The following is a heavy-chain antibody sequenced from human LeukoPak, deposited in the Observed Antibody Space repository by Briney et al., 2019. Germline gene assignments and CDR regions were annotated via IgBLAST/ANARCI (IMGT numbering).Heavy chain of an antibody. CDR3: ARLGHCSSTSCSNYYYYGMDV. CDR2: INHSGST. D-gene: IGHD2-2*01. V-gene: IGHV4-34*01. J-gene: IGHJ6*02. Sequence: SETLSLTCAVYGGSFSGYYWSWIRQPPGKGLEWIGEINHSGSTNYNPSLKSRVTISVDTSKNQFSLKLSSVTAADTAVYYCARLGHCSSTSCSNYYYYGMDVWGQGTTVTVSS. CDR1: GGSFSGYY.